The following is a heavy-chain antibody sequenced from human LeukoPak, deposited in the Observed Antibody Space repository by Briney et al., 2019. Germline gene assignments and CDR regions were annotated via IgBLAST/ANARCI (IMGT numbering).Heavy chain of an antibody. V-gene: IGHV3-21*01. Sequence: GGSLRLSCAASKFAFSSYSMNWFRQAPGKGLEWVASITSRSKYIFYADSVKGRFTISRDNAENFLFLQMNSLRAEDTGVYYCARDEETVAGLNGFDLWGQGTLVIVSS. CDR2: ITSRSKYI. CDR3: ARDEETVAGLNGFDL. CDR1: KFAFSSYS. J-gene: IGHJ4*02. D-gene: IGHD6-19*01.